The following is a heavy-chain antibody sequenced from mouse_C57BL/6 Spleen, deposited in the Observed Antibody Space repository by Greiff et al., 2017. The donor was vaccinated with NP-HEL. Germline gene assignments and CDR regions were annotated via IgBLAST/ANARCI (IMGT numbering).Heavy chain of an antibody. Sequence: VQLQQSGPELVKPGASVKISCKASGYSFTDYNMNWVKQSNGKSLEWIGVINPNYGTTSYNQKFKGKATLTVDQSSSTAYMQLNSLTSEDSAVYYCARSYYYGSSLYYYAMDYWGQGTSVTVSS. D-gene: IGHD1-1*01. CDR2: INPNYGTT. CDR1: GYSFTDYN. J-gene: IGHJ4*01. CDR3: ARSYYYGSSLYYYAMDY. V-gene: IGHV1-39*01.